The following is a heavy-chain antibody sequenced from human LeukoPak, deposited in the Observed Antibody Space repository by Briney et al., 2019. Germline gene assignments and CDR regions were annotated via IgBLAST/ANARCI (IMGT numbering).Heavy chain of an antibody. J-gene: IGHJ6*03. V-gene: IGHV3-23*01. CDR3: AKGVVVVAASYYYMDV. D-gene: IGHD2-15*01. CDR2: TTGSGGSS. CDR1: GFTFTGYA. Sequence: PGESLRLSCTASGFTFTGYAMTWVRQAQGKGLEWVSTTTGSGGSSYYADSVMGRFTISRDNSKNTLFLQMNGLRAEDTAVYYCAKGVVVVAASYYYMDVWGKGTTVTVSS.